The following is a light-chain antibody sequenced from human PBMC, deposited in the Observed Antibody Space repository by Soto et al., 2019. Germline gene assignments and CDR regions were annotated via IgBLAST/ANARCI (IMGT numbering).Light chain of an antibody. Sequence: DIVMTQSPAALSVSPWGRATLSCRASQSISGTLAWYQQKPGQAPRLLIYGAFTRATGFPARFSGSGSGTDFTLTITSLQSEDFAVYYCQQYDKWPWTFGQGTKVDIK. V-gene: IGKV3-15*01. J-gene: IGKJ1*01. CDR2: GAF. CDR3: QQYDKWPWT. CDR1: QSISGT.